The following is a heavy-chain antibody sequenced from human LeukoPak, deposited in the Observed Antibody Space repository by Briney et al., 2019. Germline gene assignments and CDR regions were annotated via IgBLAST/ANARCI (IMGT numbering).Heavy chain of an antibody. J-gene: IGHJ5*02. CDR1: GFTFRDHW. Sequence: GGSLRLSCAASGFTFRDHWMHWVRQAPGKGLEWVANINQDGSERYYVDPVKGRFTISRDNTRNSLYLQMNSLRAEDTAVYYCAREAEQQLVRGPFDPWGQGTLVTVSS. V-gene: IGHV3-7*03. D-gene: IGHD6-13*01. CDR2: INQDGSER. CDR3: AREAEQQLVRGPFDP.